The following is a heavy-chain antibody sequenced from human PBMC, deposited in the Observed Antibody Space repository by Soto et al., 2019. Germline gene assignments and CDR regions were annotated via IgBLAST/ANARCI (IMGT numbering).Heavy chain of an antibody. V-gene: IGHV3-23*01. CDR1: GFTFSSYA. J-gene: IGHJ3*02. CDR3: ARDKGADAPIDM. CDR2: ISGSGDST. Sequence: GSLRLSCAASGFTFSSYAMNWVRQAPGKGLEWVSVISGSGDSTYYADSSQGRFTISRDNSKNTLDLQMNSLRVEDTALYYCARDKGADAPIDMWGQGTMVTVSS.